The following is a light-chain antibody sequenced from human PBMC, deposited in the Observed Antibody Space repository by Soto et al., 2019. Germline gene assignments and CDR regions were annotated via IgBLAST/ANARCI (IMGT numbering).Light chain of an antibody. CDR1: SSNIGAGYD. CDR3: PPYDSALSAFYV. Sequence: QSVLTQPPSVSGAPGQRVTISCTGSSSNIGAGYDVHWYQQLPGTAPKLLIYHNSDRPSGVPDRFSGSKSGTSASLAITGLQAEPEAHYYPPPYDSALSAFYVFGTRTKVTVL. J-gene: IGLJ1*01. CDR2: HNS. V-gene: IGLV1-40*01.